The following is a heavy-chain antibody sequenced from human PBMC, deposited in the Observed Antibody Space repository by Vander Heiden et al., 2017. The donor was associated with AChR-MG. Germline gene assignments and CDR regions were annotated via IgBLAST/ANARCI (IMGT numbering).Heavy chain of an antibody. CDR3: AREDYDFWSGYHGNWFDP. Sequence: EVQLVESGRGLVQPGGSLRLSCAASGFTFSSYSMNWVRQAPGKGLEWVSYISSSSSTIYYADSVKGRVTISRDNAKNSLYRQMNSLRAEETAVYYCAREDYDFWSGYHGNWFDPWGQGTLVTVSS. D-gene: IGHD3-3*01. CDR2: ISSSSSTI. J-gene: IGHJ5*02. V-gene: IGHV3-48*01. CDR1: GFTFSSYS.